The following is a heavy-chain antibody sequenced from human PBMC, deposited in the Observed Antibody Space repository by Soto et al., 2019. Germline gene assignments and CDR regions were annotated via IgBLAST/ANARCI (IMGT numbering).Heavy chain of an antibody. Sequence: PGGSLRLSCAASGFTFSTYSMNWVRQAPGKGLEWVSSINSRSSHIYYADSMKGRFTISRDNAKNSLYLQMSSLRAEDTAVYYCARVEVVNYYYTMDVWGQGTTVTVSS. J-gene: IGHJ6*02. V-gene: IGHV3-21*01. CDR2: INSRSSHI. CDR3: ARVEVVNYYYTMDV. D-gene: IGHD2-21*01. CDR1: GFTFSTYS.